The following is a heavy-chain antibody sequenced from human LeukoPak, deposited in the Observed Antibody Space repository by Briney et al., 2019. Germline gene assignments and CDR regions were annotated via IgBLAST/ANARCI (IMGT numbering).Heavy chain of an antibody. V-gene: IGHV3-72*01. CDR3: TRLVGANI. D-gene: IGHD1-26*01. J-gene: IGHJ4*02. CDR2: IRSKGNSDTT. CDR1: GFTFSSYS. Sequence: AGGSLRLSCAASGFTFSSYSMNWVRQAPGKGLEWVGRIRSKGNSDTTEYAASVKGRFTISRDDSKSSLYLEMNSLKTEDTAVYYCTRLVGANIWGQGTLVTVSS.